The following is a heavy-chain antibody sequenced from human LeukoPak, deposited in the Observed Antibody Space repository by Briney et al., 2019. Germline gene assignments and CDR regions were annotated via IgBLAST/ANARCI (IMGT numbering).Heavy chain of an antibody. CDR2: IYSGGST. CDR3: ARDYPSLYCSGGSCYY. V-gene: IGHV3-66*01. Sequence: GGSLRLSCAASGFTVSSNYVSWVRQAPGKGLEWVSVIYSGGSTYYADSVKGRFTISRDNSKNTLYLQMNSLRAEDTAVYYCARDYPSLYCSGGSCYYWGQGTLVTVSS. D-gene: IGHD2-15*01. J-gene: IGHJ4*02. CDR1: GFTVSSNY.